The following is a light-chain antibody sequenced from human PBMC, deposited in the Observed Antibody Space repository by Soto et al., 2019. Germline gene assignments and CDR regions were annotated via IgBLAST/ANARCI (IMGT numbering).Light chain of an antibody. CDR2: ASS. CDR1: QSVLYSSNNKNF. Sequence: DIVMTQSQASLSVSLCERATINCKSIQSVLYSSNNKNFLAWYQQKPGEAPKFLIYASSSLQSGVPSRFSGSGSGTDFTLTINSLLPEDFATYYCQQGDTSAITFGQVTR. V-gene: IGKV4-1*01. CDR3: QQGDTSAIT. J-gene: IGKJ5*01.